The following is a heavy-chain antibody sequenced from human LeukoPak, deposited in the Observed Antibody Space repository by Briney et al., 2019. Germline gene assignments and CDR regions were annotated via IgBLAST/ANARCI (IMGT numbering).Heavy chain of an antibody. CDR3: ARKGNAFDF. J-gene: IGHJ3*01. CDR1: GFTFSNYW. CDR2: IKLDVSET. D-gene: IGHD3-10*01. Sequence: GGSLRLSCAASGFTFSNYWMTWVRQAPRKGLEWVANIKLDVSETYYVDSVRGRFTISRDNTKNSLYLQMDSLRAEDTAVYYCARKGNAFDFWGQGTMVTVSS. V-gene: IGHV3-7*01.